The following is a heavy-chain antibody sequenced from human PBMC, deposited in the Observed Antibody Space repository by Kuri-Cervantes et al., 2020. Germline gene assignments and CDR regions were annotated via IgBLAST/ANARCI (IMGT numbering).Heavy chain of an antibody. CDR2: IRKKVNSYTT. D-gene: IGHD2-8*01. CDR1: GFTFSDHY. CDR3: VRTANGNYPDY. Sequence: GGSLRLSCAASGFTFSDHYTDWVRQAPGKGLEWVGRIRKKVNSYTTEYAASVRGRFTISRDDSKNSLYLQMDSLRTEDTAVYYCVRTANGNYPDYWGQGTLVTVSS. J-gene: IGHJ4*02. V-gene: IGHV3-72*01.